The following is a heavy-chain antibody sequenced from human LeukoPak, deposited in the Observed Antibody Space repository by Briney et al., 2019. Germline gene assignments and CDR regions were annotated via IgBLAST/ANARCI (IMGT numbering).Heavy chain of an antibody. V-gene: IGHV3-74*01. CDR3: ARSLRVWELYDY. CDR1: GFTFSGYW. J-gene: IGHJ4*02. D-gene: IGHD1-26*01. CDR2: INPDGSIT. Sequence: GGSLRLSCAASGFTFSGYWIHWVRQAPGKGLVWVARINPDGSITSYADSVKGRITISRDNAKNTLYLQMNSLRAEDTAVYYCARSLRVWELYDYWGQGTLVTVSS.